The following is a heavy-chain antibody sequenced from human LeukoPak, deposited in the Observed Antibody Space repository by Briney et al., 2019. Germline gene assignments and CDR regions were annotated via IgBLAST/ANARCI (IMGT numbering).Heavy chain of an antibody. CDR2: INTDNGVT. Sequence: GASVKVSCKASGYTFTDYYMHWVRQAPGQGPEWMGWINTDNGVTHYAQSFQGRVTLTRDTSVSTAYMDLSSLRSDDTAVYYCAREGDTAVDVNWFDPWGQGTLVTVSS. J-gene: IGHJ5*02. CDR1: GYTFTDYY. V-gene: IGHV1-2*02. CDR3: AREGDTAVDVNWFDP. D-gene: IGHD5-18*01.